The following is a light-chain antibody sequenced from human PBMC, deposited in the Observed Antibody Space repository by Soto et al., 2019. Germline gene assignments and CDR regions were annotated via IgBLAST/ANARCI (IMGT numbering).Light chain of an antibody. CDR2: AAS. V-gene: IGKV3-20*01. Sequence: EIVLTQSPGTLSLSPGDRATLSCRASQNVGSNYLAWYQQKPGQAPRLLIYAASSRAPGIPARFSGSGSGTDFTLTISRLDPEDFAVYPRQQYGGSPWTFGQGTKVEIK. CDR3: QQYGGSPWT. CDR1: QNVGSNY. J-gene: IGKJ1*01.